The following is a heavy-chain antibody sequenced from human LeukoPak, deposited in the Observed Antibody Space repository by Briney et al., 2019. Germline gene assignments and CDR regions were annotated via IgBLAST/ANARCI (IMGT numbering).Heavy chain of an antibody. V-gene: IGHV3-74*01. Sequence: HTGGSLRLSCVAFGFTFSSYWMHWVRQAPGKGLVWVSRINSDGSSTSYADSVKGRFTISRDNAKNTLYLQMNSLRAEDTAVYYCAREFYDILTGYYIPDYWGQGTLVTVSS. CDR3: AREFYDILTGYYIPDY. CDR1: GFTFSSYW. CDR2: INSDGSST. D-gene: IGHD3-9*01. J-gene: IGHJ4*02.